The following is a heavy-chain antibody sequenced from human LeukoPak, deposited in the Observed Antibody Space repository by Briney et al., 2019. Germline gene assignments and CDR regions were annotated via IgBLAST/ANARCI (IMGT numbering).Heavy chain of an antibody. CDR3: ARHLSYSGSGPYFDS. J-gene: IGHJ4*02. CDR1: GGSFSGYY. D-gene: IGHD3-10*01. Sequence: PSETLSLTCAVYGGSFSGYYWSWIRQPPGKGLEWIGEINHSGSTSYNPSLKSRVIISVDTSKNQFSLRLTSVTAADTAVYYCARHLSYSGSGPYFDSWGQGTLVTVSS. V-gene: IGHV4-34*01. CDR2: INHSGST.